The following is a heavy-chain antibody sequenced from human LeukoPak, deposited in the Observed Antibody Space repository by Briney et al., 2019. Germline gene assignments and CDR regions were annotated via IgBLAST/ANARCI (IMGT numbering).Heavy chain of an antibody. CDR1: GFSFSTFD. Sequence: PGGSLRLFCAASGFSFSTFDMEWVRQAPGKGLEWLSYIRSNSNYILYADSVKGLFTISRDNAKNSLYLKMNSLRAEDTAVYYCARVGAFSAINYWSQGTLVTVSS. CDR2: IRSNSNYI. V-gene: IGHV3-21*06. CDR3: ARVGAFSAINY. J-gene: IGHJ4*02. D-gene: IGHD5-18*01.